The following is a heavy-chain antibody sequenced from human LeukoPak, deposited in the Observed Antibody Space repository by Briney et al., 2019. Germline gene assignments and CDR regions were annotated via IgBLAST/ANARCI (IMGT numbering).Heavy chain of an antibody. CDR3: ARVKSGYLAFDY. J-gene: IGHJ4*02. CDR2: IKQDGREK. CDR1: GLTFSSYW. D-gene: IGHD3-3*01. V-gene: IGHV3-7*01. Sequence: PGGSLRPSCAASGLTFSSYWMSSVRQAPGEGLEWVANIKQDGREKYYVDSVKGRFTISRDNAKNSLYLQMNSLRAEDTAVYYCARVKSGYLAFDYWGQGTLVTVSS.